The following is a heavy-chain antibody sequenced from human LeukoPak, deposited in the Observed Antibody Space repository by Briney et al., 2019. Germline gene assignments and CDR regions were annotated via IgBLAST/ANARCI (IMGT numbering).Heavy chain of an antibody. CDR2: ISGSGGST. J-gene: IGHJ4*02. V-gene: IGHV3-23*01. CDR3: AKHRFLEPLPYFDY. D-gene: IGHD3-3*01. CDR1: GFTFSSYA. Sequence: GRSLRLSCAASGFTFSSYAMSWVRQAPGKGLEWVSAISGSGGSTYYADSVKGRFTISRDNSKNTLYLQMNSLRAEDTAVYYCAKHRFLEPLPYFDYWGQGTLVTVSS.